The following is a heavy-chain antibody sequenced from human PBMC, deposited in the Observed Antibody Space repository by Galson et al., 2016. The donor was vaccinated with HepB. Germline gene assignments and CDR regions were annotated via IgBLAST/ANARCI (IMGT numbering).Heavy chain of an antibody. V-gene: IGHV3-23*01. CDR2: ISGSGGRT. CDR3: AKYGADTAMANFDY. Sequence: SLRLSCAASGFTFSNYAMSWVRQVPGKGLEWVSAISGSGGRTYYADSVKGRFTISRDISRNTLYLQMNSLRAEDTAVYYCAKYGADTAMANFDYWGQGTLVTVSS. D-gene: IGHD5-18*01. CDR1: GFTFSNYA. J-gene: IGHJ4*02.